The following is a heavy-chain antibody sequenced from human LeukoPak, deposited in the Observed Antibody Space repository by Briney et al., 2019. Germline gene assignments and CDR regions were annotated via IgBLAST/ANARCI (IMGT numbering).Heavy chain of an antibody. CDR2: ISSNGGST. Sequence: QTGGSLRLSCAASGFTFSSYAMHWVRQAPGKGLEYVSAISSNGGSTYYANSVKGRFTISRDNSKNTLYLQMDSLRAEDMAVYYCARGVYCGGDCFDPWGQGTLVTVSS. J-gene: IGHJ5*02. D-gene: IGHD2-21*01. CDR3: ARGVYCGGDCFDP. V-gene: IGHV3-64*01. CDR1: GFTFSSYA.